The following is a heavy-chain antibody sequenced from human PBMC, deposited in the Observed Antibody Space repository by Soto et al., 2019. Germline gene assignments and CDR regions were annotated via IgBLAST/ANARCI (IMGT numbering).Heavy chain of an antibody. Sequence: PSETLSLTCTVSGGSISGYYWSWIRQPPGKGLEWIGLMHYSGSTNYNPSLRSRVTISVDMSKNQFSLNLRSVTAADTAVYYCARRNSPDWFAPSGPAPLLTVSS. CDR2: MHYSGST. CDR3: ARRNSPDWFAP. V-gene: IGHV4-59*01. D-gene: IGHD1-7*01. J-gene: IGHJ5*02. CDR1: GGSISGYY.